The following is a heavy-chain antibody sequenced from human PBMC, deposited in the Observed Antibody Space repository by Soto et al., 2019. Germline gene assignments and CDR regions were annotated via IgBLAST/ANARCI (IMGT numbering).Heavy chain of an antibody. Sequence: ASVKVSCKATGYTFTSYYMHWVRQAPGQGPEWMGIINPSGGSTRYAEKFQGRVTMTRDTSTSTVYMELSSLRSEDTALYYCARELYSCGAECPYYMDYWGQGTPVTVSS. J-gene: IGHJ4*02. V-gene: IGHV1-46*01. CDR3: ARELYSCGAECPYYMDY. D-gene: IGHD2-21*01. CDR2: INPSGGST. CDR1: GYTFTSYY.